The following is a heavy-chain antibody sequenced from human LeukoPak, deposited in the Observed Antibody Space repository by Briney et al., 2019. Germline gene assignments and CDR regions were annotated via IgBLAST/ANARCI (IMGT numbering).Heavy chain of an antibody. Sequence: PSETLSLTCTVSGGSISSGGYYWSWIRQHPGKGLEWIGYIYYSGSTYYNPSLKSRVTISVDTSKNQFSLKLSSVTAADTAVYYCARDHIVVVPAAPDYYYYGMDVWGQGTTVTVSS. CDR3: ARDHIVVVPAAPDYYYYGMDV. D-gene: IGHD2-2*01. CDR1: GGSISSGGYY. J-gene: IGHJ6*02. V-gene: IGHV4-30-4*08. CDR2: IYYSGST.